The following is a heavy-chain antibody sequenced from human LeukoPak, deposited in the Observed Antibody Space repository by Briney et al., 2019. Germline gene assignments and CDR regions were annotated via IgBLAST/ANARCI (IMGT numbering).Heavy chain of an antibody. CDR2: ISSSGSTI. Sequence: PGGSLLLSCAASGFPFSSYEMNWVRQAPGKGLEGVSYISSSGSTIYYADSVKGRFTISRDNAKNSLYLQMNSLRAEDTAVYYCAELGITMIGGVWGKGTTVTISS. D-gene: IGHD3-10*02. J-gene: IGHJ6*04. CDR3: AELGITMIGGV. V-gene: IGHV3-48*03. CDR1: GFPFSSYE.